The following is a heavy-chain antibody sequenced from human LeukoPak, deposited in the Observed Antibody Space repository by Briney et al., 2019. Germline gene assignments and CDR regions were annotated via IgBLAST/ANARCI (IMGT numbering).Heavy chain of an antibody. CDR1: GFTFSSFS. V-gene: IGHV3-48*01. CDR2: ISRDSCVT. D-gene: IGHD3-9*01. Sequence: AGSLRLSCAASGFTFSSFSMNWVRQAPGKGLAWVSYISRDSCVTYYADSVRGRFTISRDNAQNPLSLQMSSLRPEDTAIYYCARDHDWAFDVWGQGTMVTVSS. J-gene: IGHJ3*01. CDR3: ARDHDWAFDV.